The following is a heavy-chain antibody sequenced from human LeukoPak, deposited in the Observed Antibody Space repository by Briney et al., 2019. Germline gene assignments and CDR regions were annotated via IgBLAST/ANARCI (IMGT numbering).Heavy chain of an antibody. CDR1: GGSLSGYY. CDR3: ARKGRYRTYYFDC. Sequence: PSETLSLTSAVYGGSLSGYYWSWIRPPPENGREWVGEINHSVSTNYNPSLKSRVTISVDTSKTQFSLKLSSVTASDTAVYYCARKGRYRTYYFDCWGQGTLVTVSS. J-gene: IGHJ4*02. D-gene: IGHD1-1*01. CDR2: INHSVST. V-gene: IGHV4-34*01.